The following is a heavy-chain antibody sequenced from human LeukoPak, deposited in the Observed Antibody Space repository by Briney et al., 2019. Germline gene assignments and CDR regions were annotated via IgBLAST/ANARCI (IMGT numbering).Heavy chain of an antibody. CDR2: IYHSGST. D-gene: IGHD3-9*01. Sequence: SETLSLTCAVSGGSISSGGYSWSWIRQPPGKGLEWIGYIYHSGSTYYNPSLKSRVTISVDRSKNQFSLKLSSVTAADTAVYYCARDLYDILTGCYEPHAFDIWGQGTMVTVSS. J-gene: IGHJ3*02. V-gene: IGHV4-30-2*01. CDR3: ARDLYDILTGCYEPHAFDI. CDR1: GGSISSGGYS.